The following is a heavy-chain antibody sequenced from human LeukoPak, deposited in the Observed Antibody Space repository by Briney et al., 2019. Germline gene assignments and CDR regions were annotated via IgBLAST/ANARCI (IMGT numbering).Heavy chain of an antibody. Sequence: GESLKISCKGSGYSFTTYWIGWVRRMPGKGRDGMGIIYPGDSDTRYSPSFQGPVTISAAKSLSTPYPQWSSLKASDTAMYYCARVSPRAPGMDVWGQGNTVTVS. V-gene: IGHV5-51*01. J-gene: IGHJ6*02. CDR1: GYSFTTYW. CDR3: ARVSPRAPGMDV. CDR2: IYPGDSDT.